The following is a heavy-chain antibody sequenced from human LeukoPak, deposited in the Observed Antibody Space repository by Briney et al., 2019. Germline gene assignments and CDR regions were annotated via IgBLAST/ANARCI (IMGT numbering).Heavy chain of an antibody. CDR3: ARGNIVATIVDYYYYGMDV. CDR2: ISSSGSTI. D-gene: IGHD5-12*01. Sequence: GGSLRLSCAASGFTFSSHEMNWVRQAPGKGLEWVSYISSSGSTIYYADSVKGRFTISRDNAKNSLYLQMNSLRAEDTAVYYCARGNIVATIVDYYYYGMDVWGKGTTVTVSS. CDR1: GFTFSSHE. V-gene: IGHV3-48*03. J-gene: IGHJ6*04.